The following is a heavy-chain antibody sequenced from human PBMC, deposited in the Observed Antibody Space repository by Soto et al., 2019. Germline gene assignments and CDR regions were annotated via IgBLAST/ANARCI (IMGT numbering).Heavy chain of an antibody. CDR2: ISDTGDST. D-gene: IGHD1-26*01. CDR3: AKDGATRAWFGP. Sequence: GGSLRLSCAASGFTFSRSAMNWVRQAPGKGLEWVSLISDTGDSTYYADSVKGRFTIFRDNSKNMLYLQMNSLRAEDTAVYYCAKDGATRAWFGPWGQGTLVTVSS. J-gene: IGHJ5*02. V-gene: IGHV3-23*01. CDR1: GFTFSRSA.